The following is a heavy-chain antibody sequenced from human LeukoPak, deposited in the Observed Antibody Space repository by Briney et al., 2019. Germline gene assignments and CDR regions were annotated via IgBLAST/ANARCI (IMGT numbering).Heavy chain of an antibody. D-gene: IGHD1-14*01. CDR2: IYPGDSDT. J-gene: IGHJ6*03. CDR1: GYSFTSYW. CDR3: ARASDNHYCYYYYMDV. V-gene: IGHV5-51*01. Sequence: GESLKISCKGSGYSFTSYWIGWVRQMPGKGLEWMGIIYPGDSDTRYSPSFQGQVTISADKSISTAYLQWSSLKASDTAMYYCARASDNHYCYYYYMDVWGKGTTVTVSS.